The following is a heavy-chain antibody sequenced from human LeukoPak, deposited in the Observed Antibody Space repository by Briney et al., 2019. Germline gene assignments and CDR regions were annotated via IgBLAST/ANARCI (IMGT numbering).Heavy chain of an antibody. V-gene: IGHV3-15*01. J-gene: IGHJ5*02. CDR1: GFTFNNAW. CDR2: IKSKNVGGTT. CDR3: TSHAAFDP. Sequence: PGGSLRLSCAASGFTFNNAWMNWVRQAPGKGLEWVGRIKSKNVGGTTDYAAPVKGRFTISRYDSKNTVYLQMNSLKIEDTAVYYCTSHAAFDPWGQGTLVTVSS.